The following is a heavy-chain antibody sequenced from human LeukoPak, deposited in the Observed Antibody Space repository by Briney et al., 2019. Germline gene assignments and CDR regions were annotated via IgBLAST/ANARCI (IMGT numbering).Heavy chain of an antibody. J-gene: IGHJ6*03. CDR3: ARQPITMVRGYYYDYMDV. Sequence: SETLSLTCTVSGGSISSYYWSWIRQPAGKGLEWIGRTYTTGSTNYNPSLKSRVTMSVDTSKNQFSLKLSSVTAADTAVYYCARQPITMVRGYYYDYMDVWGKGTTVTVSS. CDR1: GGSISSYY. CDR2: TYTTGST. D-gene: IGHD3-10*01. V-gene: IGHV4-4*07.